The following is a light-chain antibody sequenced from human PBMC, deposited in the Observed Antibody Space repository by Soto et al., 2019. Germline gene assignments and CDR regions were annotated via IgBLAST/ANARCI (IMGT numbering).Light chain of an antibody. J-gene: IGKJ1*01. CDR3: KQYVNWPRT. Sequence: EIVMTQSPATLSVSPGERATLSCRASQSISGNLAWYQQRPGQAPRLLIKGASSRATGVPARFRASGSGTEFTLTISSLQSEDFAVYYCKQYVNWPRTFGQGTKVEIK. CDR2: GAS. V-gene: IGKV3-15*01. CDR1: QSISGN.